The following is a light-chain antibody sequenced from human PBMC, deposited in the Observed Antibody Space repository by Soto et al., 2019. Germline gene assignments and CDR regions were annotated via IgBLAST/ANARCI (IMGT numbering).Light chain of an antibody. Sequence: DIVLTQSPGTLSLSPGERATLSCRASQDVKNNYLAWYQQKPGQAPRLLIRGASSRAAGLPDRFSGSGSGTAFTLTISRLEPEDCAVYYCQQYGSSPGTFGQGTKLEI. J-gene: IGKJ2*01. CDR3: QQYGSSPGT. CDR2: GAS. V-gene: IGKV3-20*01. CDR1: QDVKNNY.